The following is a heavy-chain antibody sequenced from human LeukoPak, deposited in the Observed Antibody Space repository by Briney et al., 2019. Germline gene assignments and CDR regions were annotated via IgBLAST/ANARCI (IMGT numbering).Heavy chain of an antibody. Sequence: PSETLSLTCAVYGGSFSGYYWSWIRQPPGKGLEWIGEINHSGSTNYNPSLKSRVTISVDTSKNQFSLKLSSVTAADTAVYYCARGTVYYDSSGPMGGIDYWGQGTLVTVSS. CDR3: ARGTVYYDSSGPMGGIDY. D-gene: IGHD3-22*01. CDR1: GGSFSGYY. V-gene: IGHV4-34*01. J-gene: IGHJ4*02. CDR2: INHSGST.